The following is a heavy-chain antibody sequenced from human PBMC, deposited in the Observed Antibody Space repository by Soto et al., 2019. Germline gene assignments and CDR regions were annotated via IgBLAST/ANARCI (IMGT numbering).Heavy chain of an antibody. CDR3: AKGGRFAVAGYFDY. J-gene: IGHJ4*02. Sequence: PGGSLRLSCAASGFTFSSSGMHWVRQAPGKGLEWVAVISYDGSNKYYADSVKGRFTISRDNSKNTLYLQMNSLRAEDTAVYYCAKGGRFAVAGYFDYWGQGTLVTVSS. D-gene: IGHD6-19*01. CDR2: ISYDGSNK. V-gene: IGHV3-30*18. CDR1: GFTFSSSG.